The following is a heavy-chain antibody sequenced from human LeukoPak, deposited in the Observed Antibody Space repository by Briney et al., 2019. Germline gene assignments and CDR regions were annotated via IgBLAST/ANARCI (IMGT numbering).Heavy chain of an antibody. CDR2: IYYSGST. CDR3: ARHARGSGWYSEFDY. CDR1: GDSISSAAYS. D-gene: IGHD6-19*01. V-gene: IGHV4-61*08. Sequence: SETLSLTCVVSGDSISSAAYSWSWIRQPPGKGLEWIGYIYYSGSTNYNPSLKSRVTISVDTSKNQFSLKLSSVTAADTAVYYCARHARGSGWYSEFDYWGQGTLVTVSS. J-gene: IGHJ4*02.